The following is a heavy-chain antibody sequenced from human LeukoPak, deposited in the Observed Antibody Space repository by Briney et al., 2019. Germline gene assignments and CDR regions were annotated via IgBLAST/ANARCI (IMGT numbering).Heavy chain of an antibody. V-gene: IGHV3-30*18. CDR3: AKEFSRPGTWDY. CDR1: GFTFSSYG. J-gene: IGHJ4*02. Sequence: GGSLRLSCAASGFTFSSYGMHWVRQAPGKGLEWVAVISDDGSNKYYADSVKGRFTISRDNSKNTLYLQMNSLRAEDTAVYYCAKEFSRPGTWDYWGQGTLVTVSS. D-gene: IGHD6-13*01. CDR2: ISDDGSNK.